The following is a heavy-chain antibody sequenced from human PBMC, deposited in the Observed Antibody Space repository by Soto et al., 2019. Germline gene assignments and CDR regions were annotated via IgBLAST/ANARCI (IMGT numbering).Heavy chain of an antibody. V-gene: IGHV4-39*01. CDR3: ARLPDIVATRWFDP. J-gene: IGHJ5*02. Sequence: SETLSLTCTVSGGSISSSSYYWGWIRQPPGKGLEWIGSIYYSGSTYYNPSLKSRVTISVDTSKNQFSLKLSSVTAADTAVYYCARLPDIVATRWFDPWGQGTLVTVSS. CDR2: IYYSGST. D-gene: IGHD5-12*01. CDR1: GGSISSSSYY.